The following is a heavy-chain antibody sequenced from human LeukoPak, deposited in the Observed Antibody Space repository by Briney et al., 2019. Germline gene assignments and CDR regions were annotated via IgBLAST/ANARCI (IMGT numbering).Heavy chain of an antibody. J-gene: IGHJ5*02. CDR3: ARAGAVAARVFDP. Sequence: GGSLRLSCAASGFTFSSYEMNWVRQAPGKGPEGVSYISSSGSTIAYADSVKGRFTISRDNAKNSLYLQMTSLRGEDTAVYYCARAGAVAARVFDPWGQGTLVTVSS. CDR1: GFTFSSYE. CDR2: ISSSGSTI. V-gene: IGHV3-48*03. D-gene: IGHD6-19*01.